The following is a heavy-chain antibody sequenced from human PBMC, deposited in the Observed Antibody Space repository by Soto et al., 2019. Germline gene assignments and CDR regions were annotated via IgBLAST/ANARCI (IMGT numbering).Heavy chain of an antibody. CDR2: IDWDNDK. J-gene: IGHJ6*02. CDR1: GFSLTTPGMC. D-gene: IGHD3-10*01. V-gene: IGHV2-70*12. CDR3: AHIRGAGAYYYYPMDV. Sequence: SGPTLVNPRQTLTLTCTFSGFSLTTPGMCVSWIRQPPGKALEWLAVIDWDNDKYYSTSLKTRLSISMDTSKNQVVLEMTNVAPVDTATYYCAHIRGAGAYYYYPMDVWGQGTTVTVSS.